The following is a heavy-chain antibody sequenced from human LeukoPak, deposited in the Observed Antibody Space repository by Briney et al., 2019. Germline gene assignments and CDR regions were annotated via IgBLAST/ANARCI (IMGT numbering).Heavy chain of an antibody. CDR2: ISGSGGST. D-gene: IGHD6-6*01. J-gene: IGHJ3*02. CDR1: GFTFSSYA. Sequence: GGSLRLSCAASGFTFSSYAMSWVRQAPGKGLEWVSAISGSGGSTYYADSVKGRFTISRDNSKNTLYLQMNSLRAEDTAVYYCARDEYSSSSYDAFDIWGQGTVVTVSS. V-gene: IGHV3-23*01. CDR3: ARDEYSSSSYDAFDI.